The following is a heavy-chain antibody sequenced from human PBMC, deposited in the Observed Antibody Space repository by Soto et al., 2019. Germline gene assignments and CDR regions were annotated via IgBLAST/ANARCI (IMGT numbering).Heavy chain of an antibody. J-gene: IGHJ4*02. Sequence: GGSLRLSCAASGFTFSSYGMHWVRQAPGKGLEWVAVIWYDGSNKYYADSVKGRFTISRDNSKNTLYLQMNSLRAEDTAVYYCPRWGPTSSITMVRGVIKSSVPIRYWGQGTLVTVSS. CDR1: GFTFSSYG. CDR2: IWYDGSNK. V-gene: IGHV3-33*01. D-gene: IGHD3-10*01. CDR3: PRWGPTSSITMVRGVIKSSVPIRY.